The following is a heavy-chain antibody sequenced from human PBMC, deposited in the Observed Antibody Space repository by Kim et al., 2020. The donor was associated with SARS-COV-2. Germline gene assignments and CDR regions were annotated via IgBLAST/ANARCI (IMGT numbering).Heavy chain of an antibody. CDR3: ARDHYLAYYYYGMDV. Sequence: GGSLRLSCAASGFTFSSYAMHWVRQAPGKGLEWVAVISYDGSNKYYADSVKGRFTISRDNSKNTLYLQMNSLRAEDTAVYYCARDHYLAYYYYGMDVWGQGTTVTVSS. CDR1: GFTFSSYA. V-gene: IGHV3-30*04. D-gene: IGHD3-10*01. J-gene: IGHJ6*02. CDR2: ISYDGSNK.